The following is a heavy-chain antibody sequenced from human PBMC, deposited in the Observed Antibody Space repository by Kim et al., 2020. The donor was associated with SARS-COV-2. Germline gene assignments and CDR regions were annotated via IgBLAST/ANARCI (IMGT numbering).Heavy chain of an antibody. CDR1: GYTFTSYG. CDR2: ISAYNGNT. V-gene: IGHV1-18*04. CDR3: ALTIGYCSSTSCYGDAFDI. Sequence: ASVKVSCKASGYTFTSYGISWVRQAPGQGLEWMGWISAYNGNTNYAQKLQGRVTMTTDTSTSTAYMELRSLRSDDTAVYYCALTIGYCSSTSCYGDAFDIWGQGTMVTVSS. D-gene: IGHD2-2*01. J-gene: IGHJ3*02.